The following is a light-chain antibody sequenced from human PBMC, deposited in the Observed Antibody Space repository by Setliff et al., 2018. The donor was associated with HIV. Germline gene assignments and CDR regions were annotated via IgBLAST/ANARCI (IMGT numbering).Light chain of an antibody. J-gene: IGLJ2*01. V-gene: IGLV2-14*02. CDR3: SSYTSITSISVL. CDR1: SSDVGRYDL. CDR2: QAT. Sequence: QSALAQPASVSGSPGQSITISCTGTSSDVGRYDLVSWYQQHPGKAPKLIIYQATKRPSGVSNRFSGSKSGSTASLTISGLQADDEGDYYCSSYTSITSISVLFGGGTKVTV.